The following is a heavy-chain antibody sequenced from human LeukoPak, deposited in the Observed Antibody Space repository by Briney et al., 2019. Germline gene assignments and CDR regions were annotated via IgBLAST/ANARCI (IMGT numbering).Heavy chain of an antibody. CDR2: ISAYNGNT. CDR1: GYTFTSYG. J-gene: IGHJ4*02. CDR3: ARDGLYSGSYPSPGY. D-gene: IGHD1-26*01. V-gene: IGHV1-18*01. Sequence: GASVKVSCKASGYTFTSYGISWVRQAPGQGLEWMGWISAYNGNTNYAQKLQGRVTMTTDKSTSTAYMELRSLRSDDTAVYYCARDGLYSGSYPSPGYWGQGTLVTVSS.